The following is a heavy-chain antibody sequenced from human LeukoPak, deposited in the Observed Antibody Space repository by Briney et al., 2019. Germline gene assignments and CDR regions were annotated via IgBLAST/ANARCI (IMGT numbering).Heavy chain of an antibody. Sequence: SDTLSLTCNVSGCSISSYYWSWIRQPPGKGLEWIGWIYYSGSTNYNPSLNHRVTISVDTSTNQFALKLSTVTAADTPVYYCAGLGWNPTEWFDPWGQGTLVTVSS. V-gene: IGHV4-59*08. CDR2: IYYSGST. D-gene: IGHD1-1*01. J-gene: IGHJ5*02. CDR3: AGLGWNPTEWFDP. CDR1: GCSISSYY.